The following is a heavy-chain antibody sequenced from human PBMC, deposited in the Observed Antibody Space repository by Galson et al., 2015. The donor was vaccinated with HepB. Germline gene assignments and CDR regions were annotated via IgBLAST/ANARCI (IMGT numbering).Heavy chain of an antibody. V-gene: IGHV1-2*06. CDR3: ARDRVITFGGVIAEINYYYYGMDV. D-gene: IGHD3-16*02. Sequence: SCKASGYTFTGYYMHWVRQAPGQGLEWMGRINPNSGGTNYAQKFQGRVTMTRDTSISTAYMELSRLRSDDTAVYYCARDRVITFGGVIAEINYYYYGMDVWGQGTTVTVSS. CDR1: GYTFTGYY. CDR2: INPNSGGT. J-gene: IGHJ6*02.